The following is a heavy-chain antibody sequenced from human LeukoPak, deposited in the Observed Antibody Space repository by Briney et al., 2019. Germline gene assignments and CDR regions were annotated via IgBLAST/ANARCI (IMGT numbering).Heavy chain of an antibody. CDR1: GYTFNHYD. CDR2: MNPKSGTR. D-gene: IGHD3-16*02. J-gene: IGHJ4*02. V-gene: IGHV1-8*01. Sequence: APVKVSCKASGYTFNHYDVNWVRQAPGQGLEWMGWMNPKSGTRVYAQKFQGRVTMTSDSYINTAYMELTSLTSGDTAVYYCAKGLRSDFWGQGTLVIVSS. CDR3: AKGLRSDF.